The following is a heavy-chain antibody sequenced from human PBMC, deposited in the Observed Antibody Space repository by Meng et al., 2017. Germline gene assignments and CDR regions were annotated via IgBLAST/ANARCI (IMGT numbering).Heavy chain of an antibody. J-gene: IGHJ5*02. Sequence: QWQLQRWWAGLFKPSEPLSLTRLGYGWYFSGYYWSWIRQPPGKGLEWIGEINHSGSTNYNPSLKSRVTISVDTSKNQFSLKLSSVTAADTAVYYCARKFTMVRGIYNWFEPWGKGTLVTVSS. CDR2: INHSGST. CDR1: GWYFSGYY. CDR3: ARKFTMVRGIYNWFEP. D-gene: IGHD3-10*01. V-gene: IGHV4-34*01.